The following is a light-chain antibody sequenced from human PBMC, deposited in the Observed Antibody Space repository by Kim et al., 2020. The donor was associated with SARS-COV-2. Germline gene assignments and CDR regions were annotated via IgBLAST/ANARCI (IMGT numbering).Light chain of an antibody. CDR3: QQSYLAPT. V-gene: IGKV1-39*01. CDR1: QTIITY. Sequence: DIQMSQSPSSLFASIGDTVTITCRASQTIITYLNWYQQKPGRAPDLLIYSASTLQGGVPSRFSGSGSGTDFTLTINSLQPEDFGTYYCQQSYLAPTFGGGTKLEIK. J-gene: IGKJ4*01. CDR2: SAS.